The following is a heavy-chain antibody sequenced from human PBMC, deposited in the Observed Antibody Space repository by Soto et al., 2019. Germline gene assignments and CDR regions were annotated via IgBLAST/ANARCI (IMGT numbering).Heavy chain of an antibody. Sequence: SETLSLTCAVYGGSFSGYYWSWIRQPPGKGLEWIGEINHSGSTNYNPSLKSRVTISVDTSKNQFSLKLSSVTAADTAVYYCARGKTGSYYYYYGMDVWGQGTAVTVSS. CDR1: GGSFSGYY. V-gene: IGHV4-34*01. CDR3: ARGKTGSYYYYYGMDV. J-gene: IGHJ6*02. D-gene: IGHD3-10*01. CDR2: INHSGST.